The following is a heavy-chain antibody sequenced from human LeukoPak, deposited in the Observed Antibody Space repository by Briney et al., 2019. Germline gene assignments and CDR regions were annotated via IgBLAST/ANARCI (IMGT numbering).Heavy chain of an antibody. V-gene: IGHV3-9*03. CDR1: GFTFENSA. Sequence: PGGSLRLSCAASGFTFENSAMHWVRQAPGKGLEWVSGISWNSGDLIYADSVKGRFTISRGNAKNSLYLQMNSLRLEDMALYYCARRSGDRAFDIWGQGTMVTVSS. CDR3: ARRSGDRAFDI. D-gene: IGHD3-10*01. CDR2: ISWNSGDL. J-gene: IGHJ3*02.